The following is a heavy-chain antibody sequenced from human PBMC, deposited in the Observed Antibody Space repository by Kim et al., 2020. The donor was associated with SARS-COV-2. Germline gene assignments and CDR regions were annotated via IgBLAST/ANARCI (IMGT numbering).Heavy chain of an antibody. CDR3: AIADEVWGDAFDI. J-gene: IGHJ3*02. V-gene: IGHV4-59*01. D-gene: IGHD7-27*01. Sequence: SETLSLTCTVSGGSISSYYWSWIRQPPGKGLEWIGYIYYSGSTNYNPSLKSRVTISVDTSKNQFSLKLSSVTAADTAVYYCAIADEVWGDAFDIWGQGTMVTVSS. CDR1: GGSISSYY. CDR2: IYYSGST.